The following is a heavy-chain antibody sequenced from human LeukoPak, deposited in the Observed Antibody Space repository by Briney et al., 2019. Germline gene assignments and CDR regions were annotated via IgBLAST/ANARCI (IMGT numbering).Heavy chain of an antibody. CDR2: ISYDGSNK. Sequence: GGSLRLSCAASGFTFSSYAMHWVRQAPGKGLEWVAVISYDGSNKYYADSVKGRFTISRDNSKNTLYLQMNSLRAEDTAVYCCARDESEWESFDYWGQGTLVTVSS. V-gene: IGHV3-30-3*01. CDR3: ARDESEWESFDY. J-gene: IGHJ4*02. CDR1: GFTFSSYA. D-gene: IGHD1-26*01.